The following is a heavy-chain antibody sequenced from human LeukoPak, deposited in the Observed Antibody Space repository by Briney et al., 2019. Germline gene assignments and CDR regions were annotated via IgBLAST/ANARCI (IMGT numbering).Heavy chain of an antibody. J-gene: IGHJ6*02. CDR3: ASVYRHGMDV. D-gene: IGHD4-11*01. V-gene: IGHV1-46*01. CDR2: LNPSGGSS. Sequence: APVKVSCKASGYTVTSYYMHWVRQAPGQGLEWMAILNPSGGSSNYAQKFQGRATLTRATSTGTVYMELSSLRSEDTAVYYCASVYRHGMDVWGQGTTVIVCS. CDR1: GYTVTSYY.